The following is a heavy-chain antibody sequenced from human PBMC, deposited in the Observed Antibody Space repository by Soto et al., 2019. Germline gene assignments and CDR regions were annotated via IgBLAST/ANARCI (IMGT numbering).Heavy chain of an antibody. CDR1: GGSISTYY. V-gene: IGHV4-59*01. CDR2: MFHSGSP. D-gene: IGHD3-9*01. J-gene: IGHJ4*02. CDR3: ARVGERWQYFDWFYYFDS. Sequence: SETLSLTCTVSGGSISTYYWSWIRQPPGKRLEWIGYMFHSGSPSYNPSLKSRVTMSADTSKNQFSLKVRSVTAADTAVYYCARVGERWQYFDWFYYFDSWGQGALGTVS.